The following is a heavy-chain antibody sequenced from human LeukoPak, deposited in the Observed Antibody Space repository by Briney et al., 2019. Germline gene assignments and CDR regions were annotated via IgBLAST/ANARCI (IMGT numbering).Heavy chain of an antibody. Sequence: GGSLRLSCAASGFTLSSYAVHWVRQAPGKGLEWVAVISYDGSNKYYADSVKGRFTISRDNSKNTLYLQMNSLRAEDTAVYYCARDLSPYSSGWYVTYYYYGMDVWGRGTTVTVSS. V-gene: IGHV3-30-3*01. CDR3: ARDLSPYSSGWYVTYYYYGMDV. CDR1: GFTLSSYA. CDR2: ISYDGSNK. D-gene: IGHD6-19*01. J-gene: IGHJ6*02.